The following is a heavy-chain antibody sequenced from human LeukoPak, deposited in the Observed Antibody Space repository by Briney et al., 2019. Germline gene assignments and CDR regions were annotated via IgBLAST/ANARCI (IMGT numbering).Heavy chain of an antibody. CDR3: ARDIAVTAAGVDY. CDR2: ISSSSSTI. V-gene: IGHV3-48*02. D-gene: IGHD2-21*02. CDR1: GFTFSSYS. J-gene: IGHJ4*02. Sequence: GGSLRLSCAASGFTFSSYSMNWVRQAPGKGLEWVSYISSSSSTIYYADSVKGRFTISRDNAKNSLYLQKNSLRDEDTAVYYCARDIAVTAAGVDYWGQGTLVTVSS.